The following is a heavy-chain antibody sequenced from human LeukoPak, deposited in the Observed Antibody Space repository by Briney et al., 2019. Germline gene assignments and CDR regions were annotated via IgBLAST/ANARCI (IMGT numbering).Heavy chain of an antibody. Sequence: VGSLRLSRAASGLTFRNYWMHWVRQAPGKGLVWLSRIISDGSSTIYADSVKGRFTISRDNAKNTVVLQMNSLSAEDTAVYYCATGGAQYYDYWGQGTVVTVSS. CDR2: IISDGSST. CDR1: GLTFRNYW. D-gene: IGHD3-16*01. J-gene: IGHJ4*02. CDR3: ATGGAQYYDY. V-gene: IGHV3-74*01.